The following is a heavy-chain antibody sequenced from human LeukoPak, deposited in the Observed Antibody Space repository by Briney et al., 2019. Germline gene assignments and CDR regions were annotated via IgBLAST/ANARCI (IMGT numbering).Heavy chain of an antibody. Sequence: GGSLRLSCAASGFTFSNYGMSWVRQAPGKGLEWVSAISGSGGSTYYADSVKGRFTISRDNSKNTLYLQMNSLRAEDTAVYYCAKGRIQLWYKFDYWGQGTLVTVSS. D-gene: IGHD5-18*01. CDR3: AKGRIQLWYKFDY. J-gene: IGHJ4*02. CDR2: ISGSGGST. CDR1: GFTFSNYG. V-gene: IGHV3-23*01.